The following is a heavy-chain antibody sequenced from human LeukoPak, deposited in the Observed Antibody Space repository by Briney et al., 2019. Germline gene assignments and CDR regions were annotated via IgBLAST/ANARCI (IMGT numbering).Heavy chain of an antibody. CDR2: IYYSGST. CDR3: ARASLMIVWHRSFDY. J-gene: IGHJ4*02. V-gene: IGHV4-31*03. Sequence: SETLSLTCTVSGGSISSGGYYWSWIRQHPGKGLEWIGYIYYSGSTYYNPSLKSRVTISVDTSKNQFSLKLSSVTAADTAVYYCARASLMIVWHRSFDYWGQGTLVTVSS. D-gene: IGHD3-22*01. CDR1: GGSISSGGYY.